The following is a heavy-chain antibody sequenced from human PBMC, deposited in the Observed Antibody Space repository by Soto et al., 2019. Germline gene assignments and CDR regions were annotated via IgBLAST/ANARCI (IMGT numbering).Heavy chain of an antibody. CDR2: INAGNGNT. V-gene: IGHV1-3*01. Sequence: QVQLVQSGAEVKKPGASVKVSCKASGYTFTSYAMHWVRQAPGQRLEWMGWINAGNGNTKYSQKFQGRVTITRDTSASTADMELSSLRSEDTDVYYCERDPGYSYGYNWGQGTLVTVSS. CDR3: ERDPGYSYGYN. J-gene: IGHJ4*02. CDR1: GYTFTSYA. D-gene: IGHD5-18*01.